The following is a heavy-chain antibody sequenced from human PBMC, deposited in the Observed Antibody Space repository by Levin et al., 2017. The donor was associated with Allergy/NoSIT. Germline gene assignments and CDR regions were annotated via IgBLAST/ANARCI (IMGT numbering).Heavy chain of an antibody. CDR3: ANDGDPHG. CDR2: ISYNGGNE. CDR1: GITFSSYG. J-gene: IGHJ4*02. V-gene: IGHV3-30*18. D-gene: IGHD4-17*01. Sequence: PGESLKISCAASGITFSSYGMHWVRQAPGKGLEWVAVISYNGGNEFYEDSVKGRFTISRDNSKNTMYLQMNSLRAEDTAVYYCANDGDPHGWGQGTLVTVSS.